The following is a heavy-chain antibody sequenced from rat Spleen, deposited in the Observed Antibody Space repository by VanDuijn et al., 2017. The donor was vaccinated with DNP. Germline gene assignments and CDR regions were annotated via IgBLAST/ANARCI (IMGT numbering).Heavy chain of an antibody. D-gene: IGHD4-3*01. Sequence: EVQLVESGGGLVQPGNSLKLSCADSGFTFSDYAMAWVRRAPEKGLEWVATISPSGDITYYRDSVKGRFTISRDNAKSTLYLQMNSLRSEDMATYYCIRWNSGHFDYWGQGVMVTVSS. CDR1: GFTFSDYA. J-gene: IGHJ2*01. CDR2: ISPSGDIT. CDR3: IRWNSGHFDY. V-gene: IGHV5S23*01.